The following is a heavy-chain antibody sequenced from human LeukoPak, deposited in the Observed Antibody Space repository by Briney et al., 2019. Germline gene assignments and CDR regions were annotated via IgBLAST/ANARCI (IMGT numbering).Heavy chain of an antibody. CDR3: ARDGGYSYGYPDY. Sequence: SCKASGYTFSSYSMNWVRQAPGKGLEWVSYISSSGSTIYYADSVKGRFTISRDNAKNSLYLQMNSLRAEDTAVYYCARDGGYSYGYPDYWGQGTLVTVSS. J-gene: IGHJ4*02. V-gene: IGHV3-48*04. CDR1: GYTFSSYS. D-gene: IGHD5-18*01. CDR2: ISSSGSTI.